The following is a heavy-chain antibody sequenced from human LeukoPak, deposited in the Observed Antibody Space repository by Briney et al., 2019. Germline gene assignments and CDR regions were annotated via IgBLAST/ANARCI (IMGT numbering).Heavy chain of an antibody. Sequence: GRSLRLSCAASGFTFSSYGMHWVRQAPGKGLEWVAVIWYDGSNKYYADSVKGRLTISRDNARNSLYLQMNSLRAEDTAVYYCVRDRGYSTYDYWGQGTLASVSS. D-gene: IGHD2-15*01. J-gene: IGHJ4*02. CDR1: GFTFSSYG. V-gene: IGHV3-33*01. CDR3: VRDRGYSTYDY. CDR2: IWYDGSNK.